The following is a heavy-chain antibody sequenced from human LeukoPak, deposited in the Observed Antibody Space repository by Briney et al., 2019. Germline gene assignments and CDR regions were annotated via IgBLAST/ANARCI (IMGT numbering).Heavy chain of an antibody. CDR1: GGTFSSYA. CDR2: IIPIFGTA. Sequence: ASVKVSCKASGGTFSSYAISWVRQAPGQGLEWMGGIIPIFGTANYAQKFQGRVTITADESTSTAYMELSSLRSEDTAVYYCARDREGLRYFDYWGQGTLVTVSS. CDR3: ARDREGLRYFDY. J-gene: IGHJ4*02. V-gene: IGHV1-69*13. D-gene: IGHD3-3*01.